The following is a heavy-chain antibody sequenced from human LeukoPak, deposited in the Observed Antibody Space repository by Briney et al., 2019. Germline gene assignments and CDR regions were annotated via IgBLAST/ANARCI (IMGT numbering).Heavy chain of an antibody. CDR3: AKTSLSDPSGHYYYMDV. CDR2: INSDGSST. CDR1: GFTFSSYW. J-gene: IGHJ6*03. V-gene: IGHV3-74*01. Sequence: TGGSLRLSCAASGFTFSSYWMHWVRQAPGKGLVWVSRINSDGSSTSYADSVKARFTISRDNSQNTVSLQLNNLRIEDTALYYCAKTSLSDPSGHYYYMDVWGKGTTVTVSS. D-gene: IGHD3-3*01.